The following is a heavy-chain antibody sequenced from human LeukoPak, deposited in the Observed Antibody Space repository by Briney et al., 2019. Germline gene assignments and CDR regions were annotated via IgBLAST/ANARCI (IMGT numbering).Heavy chain of an antibody. CDR2: IYYSGST. D-gene: IGHD6-19*01. J-gene: IGHJ5*02. CDR1: GGSISSSSYY. V-gene: IGHV4-39*01. CDR3: ATNIAVAGTNWFDP. Sequence: TLSLTCTVSGGSISSSSYYWGWIRQPPGKGLEWIGSIYYSGSTYYNPSLKSRVTISVDTSKNQFSLKLSSVTAADTAVYYCATNIAVAGTNWFDPWGQGTLVTVSS.